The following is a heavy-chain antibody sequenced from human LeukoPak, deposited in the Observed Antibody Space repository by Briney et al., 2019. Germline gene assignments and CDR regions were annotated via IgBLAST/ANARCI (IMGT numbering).Heavy chain of an antibody. D-gene: IGHD1-20*01. V-gene: IGHV6-1*01. CDR1: GDSVSSNSAA. J-gene: IGHJ4*02. CDR3: ARDRNNWNEGFDY. CDR2: TYYRSKWYN. Sequence: SQTLSLTCAISGDSVSSNSAAWTWIRQSPSRGLEWLGRTYYRSKWYNDYAVSVKSRITINPDTSKNQFSLQLNSVTPEDTAVYYCARDRNNWNEGFDYWGQGTLVTVSS.